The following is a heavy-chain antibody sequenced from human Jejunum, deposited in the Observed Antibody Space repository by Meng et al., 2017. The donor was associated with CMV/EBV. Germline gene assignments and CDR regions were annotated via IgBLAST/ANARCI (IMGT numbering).Heavy chain of an antibody. V-gene: IGHV3-30-3*01. J-gene: IGHJ4*02. Sequence: ASGFTFRNYALHWVRQAAGKGLEWVAVMSYEGNNQYFADSVKGRFTLSRDNSKNTVYLQMNSLRPEDTAVYYCARDDYGDAGAYFDYWGQGTLVTVSS. CDR1: GFTFRNYA. CDR3: ARDDYGDAGAYFDY. CDR2: MSYEGNNQ. D-gene: IGHD4-17*01.